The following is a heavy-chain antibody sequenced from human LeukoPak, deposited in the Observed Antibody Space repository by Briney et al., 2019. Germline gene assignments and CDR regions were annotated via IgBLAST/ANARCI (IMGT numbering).Heavy chain of an antibody. CDR2: INHSGST. J-gene: IGHJ4*02. Sequence: SETLSLTCAVYAGSFSGYYWSWFRQPPAKGLAWIGEINHSGSTNYNPSLKSRVTISVDTSKNQFSLKLSSVTAADTAVYYCAREDYGGNRIFDYWGQGTLVTVSS. CDR1: AGSFSGYY. CDR3: AREDYGGNRIFDY. D-gene: IGHD4-17*01. V-gene: IGHV4-34*01.